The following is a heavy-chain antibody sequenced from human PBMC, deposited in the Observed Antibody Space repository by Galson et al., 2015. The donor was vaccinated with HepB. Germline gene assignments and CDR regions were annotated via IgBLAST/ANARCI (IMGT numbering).Heavy chain of an antibody. CDR2: ISGSGGST. D-gene: IGHD3-10*01. CDR3: AKVRSVRGVPFDY. J-gene: IGHJ4*02. CDR1: SYA. Sequence: SYAMSWVRQAPGKGLEWVSAISGSGGSTYYADSVKGRFTISRDNSKNTLYLQMNSLRAEDTAVYYCAKVRSVRGVPFDYWGQGTLVTVSS. V-gene: IGHV3-23*01.